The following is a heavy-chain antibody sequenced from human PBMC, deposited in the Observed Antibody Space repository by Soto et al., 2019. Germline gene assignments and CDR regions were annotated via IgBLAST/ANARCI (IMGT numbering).Heavy chain of an antibody. CDR1: GYSFTSYW. CDR2: IYPGDSDT. J-gene: IGHJ3*02. D-gene: IGHD6-19*01. V-gene: IGHV5-51*01. Sequence: GESLRISGQCSGYSFTSYWMGWVRQMTGKGLEWMGIIYPGDSDTRYSPSFQGQVTISADKSISTAYLQWSSLKASDTAMYYCARQAPVGYSSGWYDAFDIWGQGTMVTVS. CDR3: ARQAPVGYSSGWYDAFDI.